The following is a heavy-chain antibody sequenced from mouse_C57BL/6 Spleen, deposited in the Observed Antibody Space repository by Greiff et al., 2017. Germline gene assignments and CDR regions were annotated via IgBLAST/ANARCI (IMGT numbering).Heavy chain of an antibody. J-gene: IGHJ3*01. CDR1: GYSFTDYN. D-gene: IGHD1-1*01. CDR3: ARDYYGSRETAWFAY. CDR2: INPNYGTT. Sequence: EVQLQESGPELVKPGASVKISCKASGYSFTDYNMNWVKQSNGKSLEWIGVINPNYGTTSYNQKFKGKATLTVDQSSSTAYMQLNSLTSEDSAVYYCARDYYGSRETAWFAYWGQGTLVTVSA. V-gene: IGHV1-39*01.